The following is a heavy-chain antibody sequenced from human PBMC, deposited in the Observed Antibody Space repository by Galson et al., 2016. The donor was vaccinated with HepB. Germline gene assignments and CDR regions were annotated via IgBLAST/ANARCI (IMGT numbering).Heavy chain of an antibody. J-gene: IGHJ3*02. D-gene: IGHD4-17*01. CDR2: ISSSSSFT. Sequence: SLRLSCAASGFTFSDFYISWIRQAPGRGLEWVSYISSSSSFTNYADSVKGRFTISRDNAKNLVYLQMNSLRAEDTAVYYCARVGSHFGDYASYSFDIWGQGTMVTVSS. CDR1: GFTFSDFY. V-gene: IGHV3-11*06. CDR3: ARVGSHFGDYASYSFDI.